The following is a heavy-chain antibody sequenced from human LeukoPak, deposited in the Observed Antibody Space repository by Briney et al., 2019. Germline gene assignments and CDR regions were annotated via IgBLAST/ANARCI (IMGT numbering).Heavy chain of an antibody. CDR2: IYFSGST. CDR3: ARGYSSGWYYDY. CDR1: GGSISSYY. Sequence: SETLSLTCTVSGGSISSYYWSWIRQPPGKGLEWIGYIYFSGSTNYSPSLKSRVTMLLDTSKNQFSLKLSSVTAADTAVYYCARGYSSGWYYDYWGQGTLVTVSS. J-gene: IGHJ4*02. D-gene: IGHD6-19*01. V-gene: IGHV4-59*01.